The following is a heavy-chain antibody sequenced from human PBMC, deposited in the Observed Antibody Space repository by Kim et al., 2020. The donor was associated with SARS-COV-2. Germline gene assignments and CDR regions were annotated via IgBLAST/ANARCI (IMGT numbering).Heavy chain of an antibody. Sequence: GGSLRLSCAASGFTFSSYAMSWVRQAPGKGLEWVSAISGSGGSTYYADSVKGRFTISRDNSKNTLYLQMNSLRAEDTAVYYCAKDRGRGYVDIVATINGGGYFDYWGQGTLVTVSS. CDR3: AKDRGRGYVDIVATINGGGYFDY. D-gene: IGHD5-12*01. V-gene: IGHV3-23*01. J-gene: IGHJ4*02. CDR2: ISGSGGST. CDR1: GFTFSSYA.